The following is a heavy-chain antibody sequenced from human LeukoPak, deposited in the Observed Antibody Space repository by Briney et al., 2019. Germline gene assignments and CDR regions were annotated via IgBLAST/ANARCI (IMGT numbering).Heavy chain of an antibody. CDR3: AKEMGTIVVVPAALDY. CDR2: IWYDGSNK. J-gene: IGHJ4*02. Sequence: GGSLRLSCAASGLTFSTYVMNWVRQAPGKGLEWVAVIWYDGSNKYYADSVKGRFTISRDNSKNTLYLQMNSLRAEDTAVYYCAKEMGTIVVVPAALDYWGQGTLVTVSS. D-gene: IGHD2-2*01. V-gene: IGHV3-33*06. CDR1: GLTFSTYV.